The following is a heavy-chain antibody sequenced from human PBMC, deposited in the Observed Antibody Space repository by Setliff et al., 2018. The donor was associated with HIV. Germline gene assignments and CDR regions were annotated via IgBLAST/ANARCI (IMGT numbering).Heavy chain of an antibody. CDR3: ARVGWDYYDSSGVGEFDY. Sequence: SETLSLTCTVSGGPISNSRYYWSWIRQPPGKGLDWIGSMHYSKGTYHNPSLNGRVTISVDTSKNQFSLNLSSVTAADTAVYYCARVGWDYYDSSGVGEFDYWGQGTLVTVSS. D-gene: IGHD3-22*01. J-gene: IGHJ4*02. V-gene: IGHV4-39*07. CDR2: MHYSKGT. CDR1: GGPISNSRYY.